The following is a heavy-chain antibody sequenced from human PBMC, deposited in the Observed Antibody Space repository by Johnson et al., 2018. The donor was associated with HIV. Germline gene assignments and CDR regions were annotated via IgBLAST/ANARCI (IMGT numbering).Heavy chain of an antibody. Sequence: QVQLVESGGGVVQPGGSLRLSCAASGFTFSSYGMHWVRQAPGKGLEWVAFIRYDGSNTYYADSVKGRFTISRDNSKNTLYLQMNSLRAEDTAVYYCAAAEYDAFDIWGQGTMVTVSS. J-gene: IGHJ3*02. CDR1: GFTFSSYG. CDR3: AAAEYDAFDI. CDR2: IRYDGSNT. D-gene: IGHD6-6*01. V-gene: IGHV3-30*02.